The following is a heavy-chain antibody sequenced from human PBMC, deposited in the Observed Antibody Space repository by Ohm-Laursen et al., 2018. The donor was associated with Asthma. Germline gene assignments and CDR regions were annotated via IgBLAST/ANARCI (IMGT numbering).Heavy chain of an antibody. CDR3: AKEAGLVIFDY. J-gene: IGHJ4*02. CDR1: GFTFSSYG. Sequence: SLRLSCAASGFTFSSYGMHWVRQAPGKGLEWVAVISYDGSNKYYADSVRGRFTISRDNSKNTLYLQMNSLRAEDTAVYYCAKEAGLVIFDYWGQGTLVTVSS. V-gene: IGHV3-30*18. CDR2: ISYDGSNK. D-gene: IGHD3-10*01.